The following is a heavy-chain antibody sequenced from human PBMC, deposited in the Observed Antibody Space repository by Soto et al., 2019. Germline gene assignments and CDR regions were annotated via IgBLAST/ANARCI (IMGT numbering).Heavy chain of an antibody. D-gene: IGHD3-22*01. J-gene: IGHJ4*02. CDR3: ARDYDSSGFYPQTYYFEY. CDR2: IWSDGTNK. CDR1: GFTFSTYG. Sequence: QVQLVESGGGVVQPGRSLRLSCAASGFTFSTYGMHWVRQAPGKGLEWVAVIWSDGTNKYYADSVKGRFTISRDNSKNTLYLQMNSLRAEDRAVYYCARDYDSSGFYPQTYYFEYWGQGTLVTVSS. V-gene: IGHV3-33*01.